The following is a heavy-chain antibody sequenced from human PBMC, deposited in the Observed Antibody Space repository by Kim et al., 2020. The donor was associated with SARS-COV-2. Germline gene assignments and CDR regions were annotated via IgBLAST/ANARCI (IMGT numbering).Heavy chain of an antibody. V-gene: IGHV3-15*01. D-gene: IGHD3-16*01. J-gene: IGHJ4*02. CDR3: TTVGNLGWNYVTDY. Sequence: AAPVKGRFTISRYDSKNTLDLQMNSLKTEDTAVYYCTTVGNLGWNYVTDYWGQGTLVTVSS.